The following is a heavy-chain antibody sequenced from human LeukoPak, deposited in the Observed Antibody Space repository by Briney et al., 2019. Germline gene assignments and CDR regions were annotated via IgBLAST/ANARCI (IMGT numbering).Heavy chain of an antibody. CDR3: AKDISGRSYRYCDY. J-gene: IGHJ4*02. Sequence: PGGSLRLSCAASGSTFSSYAMSRVRQAPGKGLEWVSGISGSGGNTHYADSVKGRFTISRDNSKNTLHLQMNSLRAEDTAVYYCAKDISGRSYRYCDYWGQGTLVTVSS. CDR1: GSTFSSYA. CDR2: ISGSGGNT. V-gene: IGHV3-23*01. D-gene: IGHD3-16*02.